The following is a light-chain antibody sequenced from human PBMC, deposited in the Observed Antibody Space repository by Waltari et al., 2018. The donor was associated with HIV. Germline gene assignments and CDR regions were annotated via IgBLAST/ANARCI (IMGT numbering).Light chain of an antibody. V-gene: IGLV2-14*03. Sequence: QSALTQPASVSGSPGQSITISCTGTSSDIGAYEYVSWYRQHPDKAPQLLIYDVFYRPSWVSHRFSGSKSGNTASLTISGLHAEDEAVYSCSSYTTTNTIIFGGGTKLTVL. CDR3: SSYTTTNTII. J-gene: IGLJ2*01. CDR2: DVF. CDR1: SSDIGAYEY.